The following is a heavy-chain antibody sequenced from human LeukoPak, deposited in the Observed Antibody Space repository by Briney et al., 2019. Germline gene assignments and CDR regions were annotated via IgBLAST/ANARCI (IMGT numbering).Heavy chain of an antibody. J-gene: IGHJ1*01. V-gene: IGHV3-7*01. Sequence: AGGSLRLSCAASGFTFSSYWMSWVRQAPGKGLEWVASIKQDGSEKYYVDSVKGRFTISRDNAKNSLYLQMNSLRAEDTAVYYCARDDYETAEYFQHWGQGTLVTVSS. CDR2: IKQDGSEK. D-gene: IGHD3-16*01. CDR1: GFTFSSYW. CDR3: ARDDYETAEYFQH.